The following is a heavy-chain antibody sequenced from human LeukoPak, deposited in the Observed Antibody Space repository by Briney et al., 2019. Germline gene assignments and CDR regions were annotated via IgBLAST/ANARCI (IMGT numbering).Heavy chain of an antibody. V-gene: IGHV3-33*04. D-gene: IGHD1-26*01. J-gene: IGHJ5*02. Sequence: GGSLRLSCAASGFIFSNYGMHWVRQAPGKGLEWVAVIWYEGTNKYYADSVKGRFTISRDNAKNTVYLQMNSLRVEDTAVYYCAGQGGVGSYAAGSWFDPWGQGTLVIVSS. CDR2: IWYEGTNK. CDR1: GFIFSNYG. CDR3: AGQGGVGSYAAGSWFDP.